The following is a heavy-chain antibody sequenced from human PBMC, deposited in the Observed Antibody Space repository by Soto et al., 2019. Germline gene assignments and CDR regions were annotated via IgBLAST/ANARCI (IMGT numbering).Heavy chain of an antibody. CDR2: IYSGGST. CDR3: ARYCSGGSCYSSYYYYYMDV. CDR1: GFTVSSNY. V-gene: IGHV3-66*01. D-gene: IGHD2-15*01. Sequence: GGSLRLSCAASGFTVSSNYMSWVRQAPGKGLEWVSVIYSGGSTYYADSVKGRFTISRDNSKNTLYFQMNSLRAEDTAVYYCARYCSGGSCYSSYYYYYMDVWGKGTTVTVSS. J-gene: IGHJ6*03.